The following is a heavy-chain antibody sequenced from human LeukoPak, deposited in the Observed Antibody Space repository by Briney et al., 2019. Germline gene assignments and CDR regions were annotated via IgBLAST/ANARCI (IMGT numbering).Heavy chain of an antibody. CDR1: GFTLSCCG. CDR2: IRYDGSDK. J-gene: IGHJ6*03. Sequence: GGSLRLSCAASGFTLSCCGMHWVRQAPGKGLEWVAFIRYDGSDKYYADSVKGRFTISRDNSKNTLYLQMNSLRAEDTAVYYCAKAGTTYYYYYMDVWGKGTTVTISS. CDR3: AKAGTTYYYYYMDV. D-gene: IGHD4-17*01. V-gene: IGHV3-30*02.